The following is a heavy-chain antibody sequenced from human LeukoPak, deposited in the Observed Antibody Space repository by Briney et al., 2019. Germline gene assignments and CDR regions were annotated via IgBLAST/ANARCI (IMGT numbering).Heavy chain of an antibody. CDR1: GFTFSSYA. Sequence: GGSLRLSCAASGFTFSSYAMSWVRQAPGKGLERVSGISGSGDSTYYADSVKGRFTISRDNSKNTLYLQMNSLRAEDTAVYYCAKASRSSSTSGYSPNYYYYYGMDVWGQGTTVTVSS. V-gene: IGHV3-23*01. CDR3: AKASRSSSTSGYSPNYYYYYGMDV. CDR2: ISGSGDST. J-gene: IGHJ6*02. D-gene: IGHD2-2*02.